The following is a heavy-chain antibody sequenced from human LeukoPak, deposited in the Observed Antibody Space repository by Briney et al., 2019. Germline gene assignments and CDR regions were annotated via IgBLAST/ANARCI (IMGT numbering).Heavy chain of an antibody. V-gene: IGHV3-30*18. CDR2: ISYDGINK. D-gene: IGHD2-2*01. CDR3: AKDPREYCSSTSCPNWFDA. CDR1: GFTFSSFG. J-gene: IGHJ5*02. Sequence: GRSLRLSCAASGFTFSSFGMHWVRQAPGKGLEWVAVISYDGINKYYADSVKGRFTISRDNSENTLYLQMYSLRAEDSAVYFCAKDPREYCSSTSCPNWFDAWGQGTLVTVSS.